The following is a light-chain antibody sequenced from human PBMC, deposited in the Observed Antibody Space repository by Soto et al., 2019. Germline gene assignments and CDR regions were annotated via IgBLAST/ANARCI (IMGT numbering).Light chain of an antibody. J-gene: IGKJ5*01. V-gene: IGKV3-20*01. CDR1: QSVSSY. Sequence: EIVLTQSPATLSLSPGERATLSCRASQSVSSYLAWYQQKPGQAPRLLIYDASNRATGIPDRFSGSGSGTDFTLTISRLVPEDFAVYYCQQYGSSPPITFGQGTRLEIK. CDR2: DAS. CDR3: QQYGSSPPIT.